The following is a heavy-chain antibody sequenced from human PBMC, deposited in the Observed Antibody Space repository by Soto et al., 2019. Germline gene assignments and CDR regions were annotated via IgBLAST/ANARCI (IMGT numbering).Heavy chain of an antibody. V-gene: IGHV3-30*04. CDR3: AKEINYGDYYFDY. Sequence: GGSLRLSCAASGFTFSSYAMHWVRQAPGKGLEWVAVISCNGSSKYYADSVKGRFTISRDNSKNTLYLQMNSLRAEDTAVYYCAKEINYGDYYFDYWGQGTLVTVSS. D-gene: IGHD4-17*01. CDR2: ISCNGSSK. J-gene: IGHJ4*02. CDR1: GFTFSSYA.